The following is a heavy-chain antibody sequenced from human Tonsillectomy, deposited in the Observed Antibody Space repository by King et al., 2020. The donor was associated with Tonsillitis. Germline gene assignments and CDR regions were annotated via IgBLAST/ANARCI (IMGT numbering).Heavy chain of an antibody. J-gene: IGHJ4*02. D-gene: IGHD5-24*01. V-gene: IGHV4-59*01. CDR3: ARGADRGIPQEIQESVPLPFDY. CDR1: GGSISSYY. CDR2: IYYSGST. Sequence: QLQESGPGLVKPSETLSLTCTVSGGSISSYYWSWIRQPPGKGLEWIGYIYYSGSTNYNPSLKSRVTISVDTSKNQFSLKLSSVTAADTAVYYCARGADRGIPQEIQESVPLPFDYWGQGTLVTVSS.